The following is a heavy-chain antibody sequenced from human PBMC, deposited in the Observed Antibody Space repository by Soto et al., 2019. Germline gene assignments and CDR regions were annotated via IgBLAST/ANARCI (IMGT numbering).Heavy chain of an antibody. D-gene: IGHD2-15*01. Sequence: PGGSLRLSCAASGFTFSSYWVHWVRQAPGKGLVWVSRINSDGSSTSYADSVKGRFTISRDNAKNTLYLQMNSLRAEDTAVYYCARGSSTISGGSIYYYMDVWGKGTTVTVSS. J-gene: IGHJ6*03. CDR3: ARGSSTISGGSIYYYMDV. CDR1: GFTFSSYW. V-gene: IGHV3-74*01. CDR2: INSDGSST.